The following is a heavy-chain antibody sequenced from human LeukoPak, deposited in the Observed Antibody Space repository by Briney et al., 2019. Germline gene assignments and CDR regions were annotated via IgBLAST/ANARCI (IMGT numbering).Heavy chain of an antibody. D-gene: IGHD5-18*01. CDR2: IIPIFGTA. CDR1: GGTFSSYA. CDR3: ARDGGYSYGHPHPFFDY. J-gene: IGHJ4*02. V-gene: IGHV1-69*13. Sequence: SVKVSCKASGGTFSSYAISWERQAPGQGLEWMGGIIPIFGTANYAQKFQGRVTITADESTSTAYMELSSLRSEDTAVYYCARDGGYSYGHPHPFFDYWGQGTLVTVPS.